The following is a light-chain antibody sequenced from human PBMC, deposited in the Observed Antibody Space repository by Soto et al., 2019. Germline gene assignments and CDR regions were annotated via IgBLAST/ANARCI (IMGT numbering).Light chain of an antibody. V-gene: IGKV3-20*01. Sequence: EIVMTQSPATLSLYPGERATLSCRASESVSNNLAWYQQKAGQAPRVLIYAASNRATGIPDRFSGSGSGTDFTLTISRLEPEDFAVYYCQLYGSSSWTFGPGTKVDIK. CDR2: AAS. CDR3: QLYGSSSWT. CDR1: ESVSNN. J-gene: IGKJ1*01.